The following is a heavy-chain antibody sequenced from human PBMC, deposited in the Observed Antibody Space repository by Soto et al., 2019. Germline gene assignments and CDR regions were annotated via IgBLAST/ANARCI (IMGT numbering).Heavy chain of an antibody. Sequence: QVQLVESGGGVVQPGRSLRLSCAASGFTFSSYGMHWVRQAPGKGLEWVAVIWYDGSNKYYAECVKGRFTISRDNSKNTLYLQMNSLRAEDTAVYYCARESPGHATLEHYYGMDVWGQGTTVTVSS. V-gene: IGHV3-33*01. CDR1: GFTFSSYG. D-gene: IGHD2-15*01. J-gene: IGHJ6*02. CDR3: ARESPGHATLEHYYGMDV. CDR2: IWYDGSNK.